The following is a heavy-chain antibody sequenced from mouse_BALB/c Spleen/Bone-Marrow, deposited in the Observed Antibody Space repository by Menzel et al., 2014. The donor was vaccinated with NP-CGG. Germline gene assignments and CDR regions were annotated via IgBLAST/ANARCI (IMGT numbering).Heavy chain of an antibody. CDR1: GFTFSSYA. J-gene: IGHJ2*01. V-gene: IGHV5-9-3*01. CDR3: ARHGITRLLDY. CDR2: ISSGGSYT. Sequence: DVKLVESGGGLVKPGGSLKLSCAASGFTFSSYAMSWVRQTPEKRLERVATISSGGSYTYYPDSVKGRFAISRDNAKNTLFLQMSSLRSEDTAMYYCARHGITRLLDYWGQGTTLTVSS. D-gene: IGHD2-4*01.